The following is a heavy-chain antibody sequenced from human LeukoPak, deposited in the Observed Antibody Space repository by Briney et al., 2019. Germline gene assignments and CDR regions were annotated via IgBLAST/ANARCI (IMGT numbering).Heavy chain of an antibody. CDR1: GDSISTYY. CDR3: AREGPEGRYYFDS. V-gene: IGHV4-59*01. D-gene: IGHD1-14*01. CDR2: IYYSGST. J-gene: IGHJ4*02. Sequence: SETLSLTCTASGDSISTYYWSWIRQPPGKGLEWIGYIYYSGSTNYNPSLKSRVTISVDTSKNQFSLKVTSVTAADTAVYYCAREGPEGRYYFDSWGQGTLVTVSS.